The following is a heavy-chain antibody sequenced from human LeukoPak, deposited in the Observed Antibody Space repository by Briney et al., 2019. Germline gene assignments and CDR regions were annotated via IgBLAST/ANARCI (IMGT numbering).Heavy chain of an antibody. CDR1: GFTFSSYA. CDR3: AKGPDTAMDPAYFDY. Sequence: GGSLRLSCAASGFTFSSYAMSWVRQAPGKGREWVSAISGSGGSTYYADSAKGRFTISRDNSKNTLNLKMNSLRAEDTAVYYCAKGPDTAMDPAYFDYWGQGTLVTVSS. CDR2: ISGSGGST. D-gene: IGHD5-18*01. J-gene: IGHJ4*02. V-gene: IGHV3-23*01.